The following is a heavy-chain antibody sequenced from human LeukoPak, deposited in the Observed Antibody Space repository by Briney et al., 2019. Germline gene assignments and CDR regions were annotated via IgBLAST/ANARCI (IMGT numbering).Heavy chain of an antibody. D-gene: IGHD6-13*01. V-gene: IGHV4-61*01. CDR3: GRCHYSSNWLFEH. CDR2: IYYSGST. CDR1: GYSISSGYY. J-gene: IGHJ4*02. Sequence: SETLSLTCTVSGYSISSGYYWSWIRQPPGKGLEWIGYIYYSGSTNYNPSLKSRVTISVDTSKNQFSLKLNSVTAADTAEYYCGRCHYSSNWLFEHWGQGILVSVYS.